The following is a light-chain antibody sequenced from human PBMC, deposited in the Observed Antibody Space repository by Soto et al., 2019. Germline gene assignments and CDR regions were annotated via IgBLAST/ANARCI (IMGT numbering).Light chain of an antibody. CDR2: KAS. CDR3: QQYNSYSWT. J-gene: IGKJ1*01. V-gene: IGKV1-5*03. CDR1: QSISNW. Sequence: DIQMTQSPSPLSASVGDRVTITCRASQSISNWLAWYQQKPGKAPKLLIYKASSLESGVPSRFSGSGSGTEFTLTISSLQPDDFATYYCQQYNSYSWTFGQGTKVDIK.